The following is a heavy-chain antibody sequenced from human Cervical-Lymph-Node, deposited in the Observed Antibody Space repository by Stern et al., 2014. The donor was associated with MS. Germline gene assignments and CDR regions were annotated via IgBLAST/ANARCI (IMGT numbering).Heavy chain of an antibody. Sequence: QVQLQESGPGLVMPSQTLSLTCTVSGGSITNKYSYWSWVRQPPGKGLECIGYIYDSATTYYTPSLQSRGAISVDSSKNQFSLRLTSVTAADTAVYYCARALRTTRPDNSYYFDYWGRGTLVTVSS. D-gene: IGHD6-6*01. CDR2: IYDSATT. CDR1: GGSITNKYSY. J-gene: IGHJ4*02. CDR3: ARALRTTRPDNSYYFDY. V-gene: IGHV4-30-4*01.